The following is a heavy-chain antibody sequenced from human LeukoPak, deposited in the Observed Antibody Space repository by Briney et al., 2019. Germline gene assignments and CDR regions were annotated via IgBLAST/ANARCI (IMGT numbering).Heavy chain of an antibody. V-gene: IGHV3-7*03. Sequence: GGSLRLSCAASGFTFSSYWMSWVRQAPGKGLEWVANIKQDGNEKYYADSVKGRFTISRDNAKNSLYLQMNSLRAEDMALYYCTREDYFDYWGQGTLVTVSS. CDR2: IKQDGNEK. CDR1: GFTFSSYW. J-gene: IGHJ4*02. CDR3: TREDYFDY.